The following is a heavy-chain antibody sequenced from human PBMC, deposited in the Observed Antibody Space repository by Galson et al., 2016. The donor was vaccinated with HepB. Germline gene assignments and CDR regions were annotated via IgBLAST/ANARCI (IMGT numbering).Heavy chain of an antibody. D-gene: IGHD1-7*01. V-gene: IGHV1-18*01. CDR2: ISPYNDNS. Sequence: SVKVSCKATGGTFSNYAFSWVRQAPGQGLEWLGWISPYNDNSDSAQKIRGRVTLTTDTSTSTAYMELRSLRSDDTAVYYCARVDNWTYDYWGQGTLVTVSS. CDR3: ARVDNWTYDY. CDR1: GGTFSNYA. J-gene: IGHJ4*02.